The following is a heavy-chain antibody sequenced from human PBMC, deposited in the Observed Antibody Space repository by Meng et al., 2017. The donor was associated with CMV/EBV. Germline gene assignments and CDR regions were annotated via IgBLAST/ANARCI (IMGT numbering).Heavy chain of an antibody. CDR2: ISAYNGNT. D-gene: IGHD6-13*01. J-gene: IGHJ3*02. Sequence: ASVTVSCKASGYTFTSYGISWVRQAPGQGLEWMGWISAYNGNTNYAQKLQGRVTMTTDTSTSTAYMELRSLRSDDTAVYYCARDRNSEELVNAFDIWGQGTMVTVSS. CDR3: ARDRNSEELVNAFDI. V-gene: IGHV1-18*01. CDR1: GYTFTSYG.